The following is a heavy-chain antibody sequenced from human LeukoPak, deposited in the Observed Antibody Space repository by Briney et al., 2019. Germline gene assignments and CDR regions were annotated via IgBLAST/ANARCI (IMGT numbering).Heavy chain of an antibody. D-gene: IGHD3-16*01. V-gene: IGHV4-61*02. J-gene: IGHJ4*02. CDR2: IYTSGST. Sequence: PSETLSLTCTVSGGSISSGSYYWSWIRQPAGKGLEWIGRIYTSGSTNYNPSLKSRVTISVDTSKNQFSLKLGSVTAADTAVYYCARDGAHVFDYWGQGTLVTVSS. CDR3: ARDGAHVFDY. CDR1: GGSISSGSYY.